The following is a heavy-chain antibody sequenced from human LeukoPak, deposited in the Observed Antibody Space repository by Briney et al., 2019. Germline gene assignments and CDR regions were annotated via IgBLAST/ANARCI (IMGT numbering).Heavy chain of an antibody. V-gene: IGHV3-30*18. J-gene: IGHJ3*02. D-gene: IGHD4-17*01. CDR1: GFTFSSYG. CDR2: ISYDGGNK. Sequence: PGGSLRLSCAASGFTFSSYGMHWVRQAPGKGLEWVAVISYDGGNKYYADSVKGRFTISRDNSKNTLYLQMNSLRAEDTAVYYCAKVGTTVKSDAFDIWGQGTMVTVSS. CDR3: AKVGTTVKSDAFDI.